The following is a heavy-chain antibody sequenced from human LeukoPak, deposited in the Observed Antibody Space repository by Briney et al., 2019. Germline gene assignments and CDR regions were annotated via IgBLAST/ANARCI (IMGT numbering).Heavy chain of an antibody. CDR3: ARERLFRYDAFDI. J-gene: IGHJ3*02. D-gene: IGHD2-21*01. V-gene: IGHV1-46*01. CDR2: INPSGGST. Sequence: ASVKVSCKASGYTFTSYYMHWVRQAPGPGLEWMGIINPSGGSTSYAQKFQGRVTMTRDTSTSTVYMELSSLRSEDTAVYYCARERLFRYDAFDIWGQGTMVTVSS. CDR1: GYTFTSYY.